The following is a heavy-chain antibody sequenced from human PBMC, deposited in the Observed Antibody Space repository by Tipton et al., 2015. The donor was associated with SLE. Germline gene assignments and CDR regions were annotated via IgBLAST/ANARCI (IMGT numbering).Heavy chain of an antibody. CDR2: ISYDGSNK. CDR1: GFTFSNYG. D-gene: IGHD3-22*01. CDR3: ARGRKPAYYYDSSGCFDY. Sequence: RSLRLSCVASGFTFSNYGMHWVRQAPGKGLEWVAVISYDGSNKYYADSVKGRFTISRDNSKNTLYLQMNSLRAEDTAVYYCARGRKPAYYYDSSGCFDYWGQGTLVTVSS. V-gene: IGHV3-30*19. J-gene: IGHJ4*02.